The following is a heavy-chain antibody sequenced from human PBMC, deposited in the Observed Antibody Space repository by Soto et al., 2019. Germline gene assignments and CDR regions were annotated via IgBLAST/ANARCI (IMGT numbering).Heavy chain of an antibody. CDR1: GGSISSSNW. CDR2: IYHSGST. D-gene: IGHD5-12*01. J-gene: IGHJ4*02. Sequence: SETLSLTCAVSGGSISSSNWWSWVRQPPGKGLEWIGEIYHSGSTNYNPSLKSRVTISVDKSKNQFSLKLSSVTAADTAVYYCAREGRDGYNYKDFDYWGQGTLVTVPQ. V-gene: IGHV4-4*02. CDR3: AREGRDGYNYKDFDY.